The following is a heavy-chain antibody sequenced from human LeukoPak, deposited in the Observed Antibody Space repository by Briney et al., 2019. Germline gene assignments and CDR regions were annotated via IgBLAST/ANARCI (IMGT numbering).Heavy chain of an antibody. Sequence: SETLSLTCAVYGGSFSGYYWSWIRQPPGKGLEWIGEINHSGSTNYNPSLKSRVTISVDTSKNQFSLKLSSVTAADTAVYYCAGGFTVYYIVAKICRWFDPWGQGTLVNVS. V-gene: IGHV4-34*01. CDR2: INHSGST. J-gene: IGHJ5*01. D-gene: IGHD5-12*01. CDR3: AGGFTVYYIVAKICRWFDP. CDR1: GGSFSGYY.